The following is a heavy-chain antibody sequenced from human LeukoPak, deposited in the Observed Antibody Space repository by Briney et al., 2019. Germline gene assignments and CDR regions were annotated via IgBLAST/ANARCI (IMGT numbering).Heavy chain of an antibody. D-gene: IGHD2-21*02. J-gene: IGHJ4*02. V-gene: IGHV5-51*01. CDR1: GYSFTSYW. CDR3: ARHLFAYCGGDCYSAIGY. Sequence: GESLKISCKGSGYSFTSYWIGWVRQMPGKGLEWRGIIYPGDSDTRYSPSFQGQVTISADKSISTAYLQWSSLKASDTAMYYCARHLFAYCGGDCYSAIGYWGQGTLVTVSS. CDR2: IYPGDSDT.